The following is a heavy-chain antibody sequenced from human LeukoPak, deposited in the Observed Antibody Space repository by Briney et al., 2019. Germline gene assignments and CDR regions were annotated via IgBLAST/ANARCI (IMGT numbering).Heavy chain of an antibody. CDR1: GGSFSGYY. D-gene: IGHD3-10*01. CDR2: INHSGST. CDR3: ARGRVTMVRGAHGTQGYYMDV. J-gene: IGHJ6*03. Sequence: PSETLSLTCAVYGGSFSGYYWSWIRQSPGKGLAWIGEINHSGSTKYNPSLKSRVTISVDTSKNQFSLKLNSVTAADTAVYYCARGRVTMVRGAHGTQGYYMDVWGKGTTVTVSS. V-gene: IGHV4-34*01.